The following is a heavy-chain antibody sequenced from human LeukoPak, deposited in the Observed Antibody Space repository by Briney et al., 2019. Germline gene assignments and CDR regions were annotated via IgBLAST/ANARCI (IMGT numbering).Heavy chain of an antibody. V-gene: IGHV4-59*01. CDR3: AIGRDFDY. CDR2: IYYSGST. J-gene: IGHJ4*02. CDR1: GGSIRSYY. Sequence: PSETLSLTCTVSGGSIRSYYWSWIRQPPGKGLEWIGYIYYSGSTNYNPTLKSRVTISVDTSKNQFSLKLSSVTAADTAVYYCAIGRDFDYWGQGTLVTVSS.